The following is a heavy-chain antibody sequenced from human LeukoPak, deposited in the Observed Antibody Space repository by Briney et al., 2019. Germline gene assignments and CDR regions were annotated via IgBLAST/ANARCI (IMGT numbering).Heavy chain of an antibody. CDR2: INPSGGST. J-gene: IGHJ4*02. CDR3: ASQRFLEWTNYFDY. V-gene: IGHV1-46*01. CDR1: GYTFTSYY. D-gene: IGHD3-3*01. Sequence: PGGSLRLSCAASGYTFTSYYMHWVRQAPGQGLEWMGIINPSGGSTSYAQKFQGRVTMTRDTSTSTVYMELSSLRSEDTAVYYCASQRFLEWTNYFDYWGQGTLVTVSS.